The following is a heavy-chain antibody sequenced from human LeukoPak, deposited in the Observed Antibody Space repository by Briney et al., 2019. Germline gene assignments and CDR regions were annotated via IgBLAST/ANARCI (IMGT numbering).Heavy chain of an antibody. V-gene: IGHV4-39*07. CDR2: INHSGST. CDR1: GGSISSSSYY. CDR3: ATLNYYGSGSYDY. J-gene: IGHJ4*02. Sequence: PSETLSLTCTVSGGSISSSSYYWGWIRQPPGKGLEWIGEINHSGSTNYNPSLKSRVTISVDTSKNQFSLKLSSVTAADTAVYYCATLNYYGSGSYDYWGQGTLVTVSS. D-gene: IGHD3-10*01.